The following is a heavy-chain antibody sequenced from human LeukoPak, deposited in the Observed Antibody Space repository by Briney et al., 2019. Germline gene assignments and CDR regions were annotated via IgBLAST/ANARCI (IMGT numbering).Heavy chain of an antibody. D-gene: IGHD4-11*01. Sequence: GGSLRLSCAASGFTFSSYAMTWVRQAPGKGLEWISSILGSGSGTFYSDSVKGRFTISRDNFKNTMYLQMNSLRAEDTAVYHCAKGKAHNNLDWFDPWGQGTLVTVSS. J-gene: IGHJ5*02. CDR3: AKGKAHNNLDWFDP. CDR1: GFTFSSYA. CDR2: ILGSGSGT. V-gene: IGHV3-23*05.